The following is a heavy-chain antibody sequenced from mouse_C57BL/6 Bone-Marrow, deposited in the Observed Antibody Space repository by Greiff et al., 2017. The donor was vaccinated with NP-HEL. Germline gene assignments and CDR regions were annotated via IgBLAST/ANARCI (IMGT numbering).Heavy chain of an antibody. CDR3: ARDYYYGSSSDY. Sequence: EVQVVESGGGLVKPGGSLKLSCAASGFTFSDYGMHWVRQAPEKGLEWVAYISSGSSTIYYADTVTGRFTISRDNAKNTLFLQMTSLRSEDTAMYYCARDYYYGSSSDYWGQGTTLTVSS. CDR2: ISSGSSTI. J-gene: IGHJ2*01. V-gene: IGHV5-17*01. D-gene: IGHD1-1*01. CDR1: GFTFSDYG.